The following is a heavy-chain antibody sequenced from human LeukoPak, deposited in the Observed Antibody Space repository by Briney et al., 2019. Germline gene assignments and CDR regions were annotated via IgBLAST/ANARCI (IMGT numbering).Heavy chain of an antibody. CDR3: ARAGYFDSSGYYFGMDV. J-gene: IGHJ6*02. Sequence: GGSLRLSCVASGFTFSSFAMHWVRQAPVKGLEWVAVISYDGSNKYYADSVKGRFTISRGNSKNTLYLQMSSLRAEDTAVYYCARAGYFDSSGYYFGMDVWGQGTTVTVS. V-gene: IGHV3-30-3*01. CDR2: ISYDGSNK. CDR1: GFTFSSFA. D-gene: IGHD3-22*01.